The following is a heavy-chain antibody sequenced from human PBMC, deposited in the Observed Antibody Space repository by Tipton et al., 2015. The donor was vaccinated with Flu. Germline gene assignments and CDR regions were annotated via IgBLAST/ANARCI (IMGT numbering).Heavy chain of an antibody. V-gene: IGHV4-39*07. CDR2: IYHSGTA. CDR3: ARYGTYDGSRYFQH. J-gene: IGHJ1*01. CDR1: GGSIRSSSYY. D-gene: IGHD1-26*01. Sequence: TLSLTCTVSGGSIRSSSYYWGWIRQPPGKGPEWIGSIYHSGTAYHNPSLKSLVTMSVDTSKNQISLKLSSVTAADTAVYYCARYGTYDGSRYFQHWGQGTLVTVSA.